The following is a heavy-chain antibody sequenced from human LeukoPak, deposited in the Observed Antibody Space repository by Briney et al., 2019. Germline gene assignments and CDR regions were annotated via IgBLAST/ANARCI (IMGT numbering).Heavy chain of an antibody. CDR2: IYYSGST. V-gene: IGHV4-39*01. D-gene: IGHD6-6*01. CDR3: ARMKGIAARPFDY. J-gene: IGHJ4*02. CDR1: GGSISSSSYY. Sequence: SETLSLTCTVSGGSISSSSYYWGWIRQPPGKGLEWIGRIYYSGSTYYNPSLKSRVTISVDTSKNQFSLKLSSVTAADTAVYYCARMKGIAARPFDYWGQGTLVTVSS.